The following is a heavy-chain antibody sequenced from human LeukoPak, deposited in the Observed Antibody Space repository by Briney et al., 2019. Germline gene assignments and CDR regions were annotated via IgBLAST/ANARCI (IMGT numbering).Heavy chain of an antibody. D-gene: IGHD4-23*01. CDR1: GGSFSGYY. CDR3: ARGLGLRWQYFDY. Sequence: SETLSLTCAVYGGSFSGYYWSWIRQPPGKGLEWIGEINHGGSTNYNPSLKSRVTISVDTSKNQFSLKLSSVTAADTAVYYCARGLGLRWQYFDYWGQGTLVTVSS. CDR2: INHGGST. J-gene: IGHJ4*02. V-gene: IGHV4-34*01.